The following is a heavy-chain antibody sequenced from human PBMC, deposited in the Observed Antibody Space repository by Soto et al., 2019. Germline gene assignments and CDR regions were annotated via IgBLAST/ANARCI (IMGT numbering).Heavy chain of an antibody. Sequence: SETLSLTCAVYGGSFSCYYWSWIRQPPGKGLEWIGEINHSGSTNYNPSLKGRVTISVDTSKNQFSLKLSSVTAADTAVYYCARAGYSSGWYISYNWFDPWGQGTLVTVSS. CDR3: ARAGYSSGWYISYNWFDP. D-gene: IGHD6-19*01. J-gene: IGHJ5*02. V-gene: IGHV4-34*01. CDR2: INHSGST. CDR1: GGSFSCYY.